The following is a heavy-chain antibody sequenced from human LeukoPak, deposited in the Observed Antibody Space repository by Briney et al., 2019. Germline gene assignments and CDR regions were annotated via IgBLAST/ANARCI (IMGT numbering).Heavy chain of an antibody. Sequence: PSETLSLTCAVSGGSISSSNWWSWVRQPPGKALEWIGEVFHSGNTNYNPSLKSRVTISVDQPKNQFSLKLSSVTAADTAVYYCARVLSGSNFDYWGQGTLVTVSS. V-gene: IGHV4-4*02. CDR2: VFHSGNT. CDR1: GGSISSSNW. J-gene: IGHJ4*02. CDR3: ARVLSGSNFDY. D-gene: IGHD3-22*01.